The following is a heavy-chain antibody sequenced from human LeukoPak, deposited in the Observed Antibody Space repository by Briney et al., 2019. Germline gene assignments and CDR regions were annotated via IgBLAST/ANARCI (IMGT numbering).Heavy chain of an antibody. CDR3: ARSPEYSSSSAFDY. CDR2: ISAYNGNT. V-gene: IGHV1-18*01. J-gene: IGHJ4*02. D-gene: IGHD6-6*01. Sequence: GASVKVSCKASGYTFTSYGFSWVRQAPGQGLEWMGWISAYNGNTNYAQKLQGRVTMTTDTSTSTAYMELRSLRSDDTAVYYCARSPEYSSSSAFDYWGQGTLVTVSS. CDR1: GYTFTSYG.